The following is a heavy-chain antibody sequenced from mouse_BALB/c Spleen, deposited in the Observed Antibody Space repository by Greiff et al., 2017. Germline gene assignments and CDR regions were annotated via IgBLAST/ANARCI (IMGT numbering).Heavy chain of an antibody. CDR2: ISYSGST. V-gene: IGHV3-2*02. D-gene: IGHD1-1*01. J-gene: IGHJ1*01. CDR1: GYSITSDYA. CDR3: ARLIAGSSWGYWYFDV. Sequence: EVQLQESGPGLVKPSQSLSLTCTVTGYSITSDYAWNWIRQFPGNKLEWMGYISYSGSTSYNPSLKSRISITRDTSKNQFFLQLNSVTTEDTATYYCARLIAGSSWGYWYFDVWGAGTTVTVSS.